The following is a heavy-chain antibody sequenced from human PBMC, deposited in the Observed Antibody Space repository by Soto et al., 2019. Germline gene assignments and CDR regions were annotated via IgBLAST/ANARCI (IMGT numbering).Heavy chain of an antibody. CDR2: IYHSGST. CDR1: GGSISSSNW. D-gene: IGHD3-9*01. CDR3: ARALVDILTGYYDY. V-gene: IGHV4-4*02. J-gene: IGHJ4*02. Sequence: PSEPLSLTCAVSGGSISSSNWWSWVRQPPGKGLEWIGEIYHSGSTNYNPSLKSRVTISVDKSKNQFSLKLSSVTAADTAVYYCARALVDILTGYYDYWGQGTLVTVSS.